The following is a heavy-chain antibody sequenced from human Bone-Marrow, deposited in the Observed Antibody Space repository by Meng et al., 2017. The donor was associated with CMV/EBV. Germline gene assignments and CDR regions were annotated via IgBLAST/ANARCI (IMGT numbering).Heavy chain of an antibody. J-gene: IGHJ5*02. CDR2: INSDGSNT. CDR3: ARALGYCSSTNCYSTPPRS. Sequence: GESLKISCAASGFTFSSYSMNWVRQAPGKGLVWVSRINSDGSNTSYADSVKGRFTISRDNAKNTLYLQMNSLRAEDTAVYYCARALGYCSSTNCYSTPPRSWGQGTLVTVSS. D-gene: IGHD2-2*03. V-gene: IGHV3-74*01. CDR1: GFTFSSYS.